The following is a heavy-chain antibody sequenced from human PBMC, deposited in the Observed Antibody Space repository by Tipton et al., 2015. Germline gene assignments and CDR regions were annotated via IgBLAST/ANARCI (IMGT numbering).Heavy chain of an antibody. CDR2: IYYSGST. Sequence: TLSLTCDVSGYSISSGYYWSWIRQPPGKGLDWIGYIYYSGSTNYNPSLKSRVSISVDTSKSQFFLKLNSVTAADTAVYYCARFRYYGSGTERGYFHGLDVWGQGTTVTVSS. V-gene: IGHV4-61*01. CDR1: GYSISSGYY. J-gene: IGHJ6*02. D-gene: IGHD3-10*01. CDR3: ARFRYYGSGTERGYFHGLDV.